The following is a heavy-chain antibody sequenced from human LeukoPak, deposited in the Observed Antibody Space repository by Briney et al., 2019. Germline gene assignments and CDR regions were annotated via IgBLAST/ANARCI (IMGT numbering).Heavy chain of an antibody. Sequence: GGSLRLSCAASGFTFSSYWMHWVRQAPGKGLEWVGRIKTRNEGGTSEYAAPVKGRFTISRDDSKNTVHLQMNSLKTEDTGVYYCTKPDLLWVGEDVWGPGTTVTVSS. J-gene: IGHJ6*02. CDR2: IKTRNEGGTS. D-gene: IGHD2/OR15-2a*01. V-gene: IGHV3-15*01. CDR1: GFTFSSYW. CDR3: TKPDLLWVGEDV.